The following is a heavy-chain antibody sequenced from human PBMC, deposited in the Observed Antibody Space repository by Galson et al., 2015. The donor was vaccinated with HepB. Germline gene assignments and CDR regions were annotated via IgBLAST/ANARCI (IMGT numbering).Heavy chain of an antibody. CDR1: GGSFSGYY. V-gene: IGHV4-34*01. CDR2: INHSGST. J-gene: IGHJ2*01. D-gene: IGHD6-13*01. Sequence: SETLSLTCAVYGGSFSGYYWSWIRQPPGKGLEWIGEINHSGSTNYNPSLKSRVTISVDTSKNQFSLKLSSVTAADTAVYYCARDYRRIAATKEATTKIWYFDLWGRGTLVTVSS. CDR3: ARDYRRIAATKEATTKIWYFDL.